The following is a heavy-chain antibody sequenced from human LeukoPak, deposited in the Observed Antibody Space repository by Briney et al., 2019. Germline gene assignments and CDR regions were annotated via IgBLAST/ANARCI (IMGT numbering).Heavy chain of an antibody. Sequence: SETLSLTCTVSGGSISSGGYYWSWIRQHPGKGLEWIGYIYYSGSTYYNPSLKSRVTISVDTSKNQFSLKLSSVTAADTAVYYYARARQVVVVAAHLYWFDPWGQGTLVTVSS. J-gene: IGHJ5*02. V-gene: IGHV4-31*03. CDR3: ARARQVVVVAAHLYWFDP. CDR1: GGSISSGGYY. CDR2: IYYSGST. D-gene: IGHD2-15*01.